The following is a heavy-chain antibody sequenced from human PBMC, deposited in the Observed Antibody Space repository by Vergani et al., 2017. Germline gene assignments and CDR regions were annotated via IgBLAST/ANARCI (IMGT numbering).Heavy chain of an antibody. V-gene: IGHV4-59*01. CDR3: GRGADFYGLGSRLLDL. D-gene: IGHD3-10*01. CDR1: GGSMSGYY. J-gene: IGHJ5*02. CDR2: MYHSGST. Sequence: QVRLQESGPGLVKPSETLSLTCSVSGGSMSGYYWSWIRQPPGKELEWIGYMYHSGSTNYNPSLETLVTISGDTSKNQFSLKLNSVTAADTAVYYCGRGADFYGLGSRLLDLWGQGNLVTVSS.